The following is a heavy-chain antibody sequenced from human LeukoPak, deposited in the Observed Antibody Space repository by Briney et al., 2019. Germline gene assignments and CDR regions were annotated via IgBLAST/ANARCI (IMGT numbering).Heavy chain of an antibody. Sequence: ASVKVSCKASGYPFYTYGLSWVRQAPGQGLEWMGQISGNDGATKYAQKFQGRVTMTTDTATSTAYMELTSLTSDDTAVYYCARDVPDFWSGFDSWGQGTLVPVSP. CDR3: ARDVPDFWSGFDS. D-gene: IGHD3-3*01. CDR2: ISGNDGAT. V-gene: IGHV1-18*01. J-gene: IGHJ4*02. CDR1: GYPFYTYG.